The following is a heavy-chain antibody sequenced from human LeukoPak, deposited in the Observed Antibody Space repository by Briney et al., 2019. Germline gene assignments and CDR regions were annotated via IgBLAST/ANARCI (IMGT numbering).Heavy chain of an antibody. D-gene: IGHD3-3*01. CDR1: GFTFSTYA. J-gene: IGHJ4*02. Sequence: GESLRLSCEVSGFTFSTYAMTWVRQAPGKGLEWVSFISGSGGITDYADSVKGRFTISRDNSKNTLHLQINSLRVEDTAVYYCAKDSKAISGVVISYFDSWGQGTMVTVSS. CDR2: ISGSGGIT. CDR3: AKDSKAISGVVISYFDS. V-gene: IGHV3-23*01.